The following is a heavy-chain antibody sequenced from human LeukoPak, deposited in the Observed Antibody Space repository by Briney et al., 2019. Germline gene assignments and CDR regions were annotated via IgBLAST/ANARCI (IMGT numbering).Heavy chain of an antibody. J-gene: IGHJ4*02. CDR2: INPSGGST. CDR3: ARVTNTAMVIEFNHFGY. D-gene: IGHD5-18*01. V-gene: IGHV1-46*01. CDR1: GYTFTSYY. Sequence: ASVKVSCKASGYTFTSYYMHWVRQAPGQGLEWMGIINPSGGSTSYAQKFQGRVTMTRDTSTSTVYMELSSLRSEDTAVYYCARVTNTAMVIEFNHFGYWGQGTLVTVSS.